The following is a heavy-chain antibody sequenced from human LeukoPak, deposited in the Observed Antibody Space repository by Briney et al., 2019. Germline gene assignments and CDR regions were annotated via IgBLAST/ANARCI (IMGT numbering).Heavy chain of an antibody. CDR2: ISSSSSYI. Sequence: PGGSLRLSCAASGFTVSSNYMTWVRQAPGKGLEWVSSISSSSSYIYYADSVKGRFTISRDNAKNSLYLQMNSLRAEDTAVYYCARDSRGGYCSSTSCYRNRGNIPLDYWGQGTLVTVSS. CDR3: ARDSRGGYCSSTSCYRNRGNIPLDY. D-gene: IGHD2-2*01. CDR1: GFTVSSNY. J-gene: IGHJ4*02. V-gene: IGHV3-21*01.